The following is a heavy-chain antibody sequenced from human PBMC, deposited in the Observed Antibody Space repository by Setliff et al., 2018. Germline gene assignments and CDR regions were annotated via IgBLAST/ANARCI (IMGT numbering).Heavy chain of an antibody. CDR2: INHSGST. D-gene: IGHD3-3*01. J-gene: IGHJ4*02. Sequence: SETLSLTCAVYGGSFSGYYWSWIRQPPGKGLEWIGEINHSGSTNYNPSLKSRVTISVDTSKNQFSLKLSSVTAADTAVYYCARGRAIFGVDSQKNFDYWGQGTLVTVSS. CDR3: ARGRAIFGVDSQKNFDY. CDR1: GGSFSGYY. V-gene: IGHV4-34*01.